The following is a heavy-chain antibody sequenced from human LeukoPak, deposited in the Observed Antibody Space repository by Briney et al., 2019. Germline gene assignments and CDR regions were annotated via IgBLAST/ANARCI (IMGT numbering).Heavy chain of an antibody. V-gene: IGHV1-58*02. CDR2: IVVGSGNT. CDR3: AAVPRGSGSPPMCDP. J-gene: IGHJ5*02. CDR1: GFTFTSSA. Sequence: SVKVSCKASGFTFTSSAMQWVRHARGQRLEWIGWIVVGSGNTNYAQKFQERVTITRDMSTSTAYMELSSLRSEGTAVYYCAAVPRGSGSPPMCDPWGQGTLVTVSS. D-gene: IGHD3-10*01.